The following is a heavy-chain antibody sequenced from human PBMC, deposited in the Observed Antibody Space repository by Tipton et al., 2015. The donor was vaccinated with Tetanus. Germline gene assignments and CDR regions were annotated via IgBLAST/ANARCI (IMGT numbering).Heavy chain of an antibody. CDR1: GDSISRSY. V-gene: IGHV4-4*08. Sequence: TLSLTCTVSGDSISRSYWSWIRQPPGKGLEWISYIFASGSTNYNPALKSRVTISMDTSKNQISLNLTSVTAADTAVYFCARRSYCTSTRCFDAFDLWGPGTRVTVSS. CDR3: ARRSYCTSTRCFDAFDL. D-gene: IGHD2-8*01. CDR2: IFASGST. J-gene: IGHJ3*01.